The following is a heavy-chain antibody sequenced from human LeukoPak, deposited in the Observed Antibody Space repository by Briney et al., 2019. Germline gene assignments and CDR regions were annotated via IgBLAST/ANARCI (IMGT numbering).Heavy chain of an antibody. D-gene: IGHD3-16*01. CDR2: SYSGGRT. CDR3: VRVWVQRGGFDI. CDR1: GFTVSINY. J-gene: IGHJ3*02. V-gene: IGHV3-53*04. Sequence: GGSLTLSCAASGFTVSINYMSWVRQAPGKGREGVSISYSGGRTYYADSVKGRLTICRHNSKATLYLQMTSLRAEDTVVYYCVRVWVQRGGFDIWGQGTLVTVSS.